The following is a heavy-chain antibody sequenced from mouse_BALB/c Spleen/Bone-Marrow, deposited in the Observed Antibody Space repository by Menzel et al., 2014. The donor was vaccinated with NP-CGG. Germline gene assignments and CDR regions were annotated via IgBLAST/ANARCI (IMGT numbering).Heavy chain of an antibody. Sequence: VQLQQSGAELVKPGASVKLSCKSSGYTFTSYYMYWVKQRPGQGLEWIGGINPSNGGTNFNEKFKSKATLTVDKSSSTAYMQLSSLTSEDSAVYYCTREGTFFAYWGQGLWSLSL. CDR2: INPSNGGT. D-gene: IGHD3-3*01. J-gene: IGHJ3*01. CDR3: TREGTFFAY. V-gene: IGHV1S81*02. CDR1: GYTFTSYY.